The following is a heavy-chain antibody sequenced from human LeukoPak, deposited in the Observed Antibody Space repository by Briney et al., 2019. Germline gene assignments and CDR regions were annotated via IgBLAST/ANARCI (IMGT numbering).Heavy chain of an antibody. J-gene: IGHJ5*01. CDR3: ARGRNLEWFDY. CDR1: GGSLSTYF. D-gene: IGHD3-3*01. Sequence: SETLSLTCTVSGGSLSTYFWTWIRQPPGKGLEWIGYIYYSGTTNYNPSLKSRVTIPVDKSKNQFSLKLNAVTAADTAVYYCARGRNLEWFDYWGQGTLVTVSS. CDR2: IYYSGTT. V-gene: IGHV4-59*01.